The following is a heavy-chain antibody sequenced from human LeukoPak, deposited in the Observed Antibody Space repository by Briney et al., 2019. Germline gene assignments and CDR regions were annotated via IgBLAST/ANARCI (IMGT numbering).Heavy chain of an antibody. CDR1: GFTFSNAW. D-gene: IGHD2-2*01. J-gene: IGHJ3*02. Sequence: GGSLRLSCAASGFTFSNAWMSWVRQAPGKGLEWVGRIKSKTDGGTTDYAAPVKGRFTISRDDSKNTLYLQMNSLKTEDTAVYYCTTDGDIVVVPAAMIGALDIWGQGTMVTVSS. CDR2: IKSKTDGGTT. CDR3: TTDGDIVVVPAAMIGALDI. V-gene: IGHV3-15*01.